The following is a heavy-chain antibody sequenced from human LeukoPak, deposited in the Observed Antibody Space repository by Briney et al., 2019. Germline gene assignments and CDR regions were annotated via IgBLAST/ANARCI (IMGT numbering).Heavy chain of an antibody. CDR1: GGSISSYC. V-gene: IGHV4-4*09. D-gene: IGHD2-21*01. CDR2: IYPSGST. Sequence: SETLSLTCTVSGGSISSYCWSWVRQPPGKGLGWIGYIYPSGSTDYNPSLKSRVTMSVDTSKNQLSMELRFLTAADTAVYYCATSHDVKTAPYDLWGQGTLVTVSS. J-gene: IGHJ5*02. CDR3: ATSHDVKTAPYDL.